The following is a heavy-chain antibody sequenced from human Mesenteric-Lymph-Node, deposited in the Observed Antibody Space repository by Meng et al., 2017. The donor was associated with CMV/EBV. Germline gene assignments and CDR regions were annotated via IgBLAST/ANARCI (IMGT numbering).Heavy chain of an antibody. CDR3: ARDNVNPEGFDP. CDR2: INPNSGVS. J-gene: IGHJ5*02. CDR1: GYTFTDFY. V-gene: IGHV1-2*06. Sequence: QVQLVQARAEVGKPGALLMVSCKASGYTFTDFYIHWVRQAPGQGLEWMGRINPNSGVSNSAQNFQGRVTMTRDTSISTAYMELGRLTSDDTAVYYCARDNVNPEGFDPWGQGTLVTVSS. D-gene: IGHD2/OR15-2a*01.